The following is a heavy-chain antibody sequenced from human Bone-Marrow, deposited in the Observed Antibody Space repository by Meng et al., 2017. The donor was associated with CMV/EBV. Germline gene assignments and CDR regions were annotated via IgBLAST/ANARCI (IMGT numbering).Heavy chain of an antibody. J-gene: IGHJ5*02. D-gene: IGHD6-6*01. CDR2: IIPIFGTA. V-gene: IGHV1-69*05. CDR1: GGTFSSYA. Sequence: SVKVSCKASGGTFSSYAISWVRQAPGQGLEWMGGIIPIFGTANYAQKFQGRVTITTDESTSTAYMELSSLRSEDTAVYYCARDLAARLPGDNWFDPWGQGTRVTGYS. CDR3: ARDLAARLPGDNWFDP.